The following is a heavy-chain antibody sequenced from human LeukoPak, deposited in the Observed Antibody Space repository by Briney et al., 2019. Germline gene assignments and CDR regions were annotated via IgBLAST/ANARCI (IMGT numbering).Heavy chain of an antibody. CDR1: GFTFSSYS. CDR2: ISSSSSTI. J-gene: IGHJ4*02. D-gene: IGHD4-17*01. CDR3: VGDTATGFDY. Sequence: GGSLRLSCAASGFTFSSYSMNWVRQAPGKGLEWVSYISSSSSTIYYADSVKGRFTISRDNSKNTLYLQMNSLRVEDTAMYYCVGDTATGFDYWGQGILVTVSS. V-gene: IGHV3-48*01.